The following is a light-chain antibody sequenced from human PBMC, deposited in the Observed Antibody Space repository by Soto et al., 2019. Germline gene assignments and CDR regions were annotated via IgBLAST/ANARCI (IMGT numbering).Light chain of an antibody. CDR3: PETYSTPLA. Sequence: DIQVTQSPSSLSASVGDRVTITCRTSQNINIFLNWYQQKPGRAPMVVISAASNLESGVPSRFSGRGSGTEFTLTISNLQPGDSALYFCPETYSTPLAFGGGTKVDI. J-gene: IGKJ4*01. CDR1: QNINIF. CDR2: AAS. V-gene: IGKV1-39*01.